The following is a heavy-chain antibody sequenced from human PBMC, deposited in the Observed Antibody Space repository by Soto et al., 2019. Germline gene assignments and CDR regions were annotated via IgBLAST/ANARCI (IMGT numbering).Heavy chain of an antibody. CDR2: MSHSGGT. CDR1: GGFVTSGSYY. J-gene: IGHJ3*02. V-gene: IGHV4-34*01. Sequence: QVQLQQWGAGLLKPSETLSLTCAVYGGFVTSGSYYWSWIRQPPGKGLEWIGEMSHSGGTHFNPSINSRVTISVDTSKNQFTLKMSSVTAADTAPDYYARVERGTATTVVDAFDIWGPGTMVTVSS. D-gene: IGHD1-1*01. CDR3: ARVERGTATTVVDAFDI.